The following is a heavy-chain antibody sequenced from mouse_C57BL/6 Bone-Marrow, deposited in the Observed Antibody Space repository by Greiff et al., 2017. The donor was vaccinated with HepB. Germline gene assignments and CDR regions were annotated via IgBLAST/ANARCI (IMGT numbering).Heavy chain of an antibody. Sequence: VKLKESGPGLVAPSQSLSITCTVSGFSLTSYAISWVRQPPGKGLEWLGVIWTGGGTNYNSALKSRLSISKDNSKSQVFLKMNSLQTDDTARYYCARKGIYYYGSSFHWYFDVWGTGTTVTVSS. D-gene: IGHD1-1*01. V-gene: IGHV2-9-1*01. CDR1: GFSLTSYA. J-gene: IGHJ1*03. CDR2: IWTGGGT. CDR3: ARKGIYYYGSSFHWYFDV.